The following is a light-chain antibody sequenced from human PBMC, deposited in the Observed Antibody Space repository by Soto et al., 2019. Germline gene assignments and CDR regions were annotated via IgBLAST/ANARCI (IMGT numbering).Light chain of an antibody. CDR2: KAS. CDR1: QNINSW. V-gene: IGKV1-5*03. Sequence: DIQMTQSPSTLSASVGDRVTITCRASQNINSWLAWYQQKPGQGPRLLIYKASTLESGVPSRFTGTQSGTEFTLTISSLQPDEYATYFCLQYNYYWTFGQGTRIEVK. CDR3: LQYNYYWT. J-gene: IGKJ1*01.